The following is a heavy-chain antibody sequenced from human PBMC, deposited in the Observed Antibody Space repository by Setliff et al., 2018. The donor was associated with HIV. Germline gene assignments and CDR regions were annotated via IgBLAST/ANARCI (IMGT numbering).Heavy chain of an antibody. CDR1: GFSFSNAW. CDR2: IKQDGSKQ. D-gene: IGHD6-6*01. CDR3: ASSSPGGTPIVDY. J-gene: IGHJ4*02. Sequence: GGSLRLSCAASGFSFSNAWMDWVRQAPGKGLEWVANIKQDGSKQYYVASINGRFAISRDNSKNLLYLQMTSLRAEDTAVYYCASSSPGGTPIVDYWGQGTLVTVSS. V-gene: IGHV3-7*03.